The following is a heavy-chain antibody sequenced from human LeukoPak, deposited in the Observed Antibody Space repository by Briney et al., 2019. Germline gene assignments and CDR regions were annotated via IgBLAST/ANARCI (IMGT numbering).Heavy chain of an antibody. CDR2: IYSDNT. V-gene: IGHV3-53*01. CDR1: GFMFRNHG. D-gene: IGHD4/OR15-4a*01. J-gene: IGHJ4*02. CDR3: ARRAGAYSHPYDY. Sequence: GGSLRLSCAASGFMFRNHGMNWVRQAPGKGLEWVSFIYSDNTHYSDSVKGRFTISRDNSKNTLYLQMNSLRAEDTAVYYCARRAGAYSHPYDYWGQGTLVTVSS.